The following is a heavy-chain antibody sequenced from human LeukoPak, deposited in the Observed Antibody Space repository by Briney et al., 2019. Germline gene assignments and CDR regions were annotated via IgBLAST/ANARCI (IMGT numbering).Heavy chain of an antibody. CDR3: AGYYGSGSYNWFDP. CDR2: INPNSGGT. Sequence: ASVKVSCKASGYTFTSYGISWVRQAPGQGLEWMGWINPNSGGTNYAQKFQGRVTMTRDTSISTAYMELSRLRSDDTAVYYCAGYYGSGSYNWFDPWGQGTLVTVSS. CDR1: GYTFTSYG. D-gene: IGHD3-10*01. J-gene: IGHJ5*02. V-gene: IGHV1-2*02.